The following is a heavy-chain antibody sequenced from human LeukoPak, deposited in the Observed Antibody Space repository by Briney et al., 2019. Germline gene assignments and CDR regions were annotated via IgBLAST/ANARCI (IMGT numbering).Heavy chain of an antibody. CDR3: ARDVRIAAAGRVFDY. Sequence: SETLSLTCTVSGGSISSYYWSWIRQPPGKGLEWIGYIYYSGSTNYNPSLKSRVTISVDTSKNQFSLKLSSVTAADTAVYYCARDVRIAAAGRVFDYWGQGTLVTGSS. CDR2: IYYSGST. D-gene: IGHD6-13*01. CDR1: GGSISSYY. V-gene: IGHV4-59*01. J-gene: IGHJ4*02.